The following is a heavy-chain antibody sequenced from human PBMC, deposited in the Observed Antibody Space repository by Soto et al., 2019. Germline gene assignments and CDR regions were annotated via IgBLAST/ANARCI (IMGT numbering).Heavy chain of an antibody. Sequence: PSETLSLTCSVSGDSVSSGDYYWSWIRQPPGKGLGWIGHVYFSGSTNYIPSLKSRLTMSVDTAKNQFSLKLNSVTAADTAVYYCARIPVDTYLIYWSDPWGQGTQVTVSS. CDR3: ARIPVDTYLIYWSDP. V-gene: IGHV4-61*08. CDR2: VYFSGST. CDR1: GDSVSSGDYY. J-gene: IGHJ5*02. D-gene: IGHD5-18*01.